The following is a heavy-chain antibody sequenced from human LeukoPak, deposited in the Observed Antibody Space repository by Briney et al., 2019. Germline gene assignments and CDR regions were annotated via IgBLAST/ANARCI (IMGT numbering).Heavy chain of an antibody. J-gene: IGHJ5*02. CDR1: GGSFSGYY. Sequence: SETLSLTCAVYGGSFSGYYWSWIRQPPGKGLEWIGEINHSGSTNYNPSLKSRVTISVDTSKNQFSLKLSSVTAADTAVYYCARGSTNWFDPWGQGTLVTVPS. V-gene: IGHV4-34*01. CDR2: INHSGST. CDR3: ARGSTNWFDP. D-gene: IGHD2-2*01.